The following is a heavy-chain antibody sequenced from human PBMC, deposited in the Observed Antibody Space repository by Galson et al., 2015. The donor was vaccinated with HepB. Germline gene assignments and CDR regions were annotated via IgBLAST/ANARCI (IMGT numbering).Heavy chain of an antibody. CDR3: AKVPNFYCSGGNCYFDY. J-gene: IGHJ4*02. V-gene: IGHV3-33*06. CDR1: GFTFSSYA. CDR2: IWYDGSNK. D-gene: IGHD2-15*01. Sequence: SLRLSCAASGFTFSSYAMHWVRQAPGKGLEWVAIIWYDGSNKYYADSVKGRLTISRDNSKNTLYLQMNSLRAEDTAIYYCAKVPNFYCSGGNCYFDYWGQGTLVTVSS.